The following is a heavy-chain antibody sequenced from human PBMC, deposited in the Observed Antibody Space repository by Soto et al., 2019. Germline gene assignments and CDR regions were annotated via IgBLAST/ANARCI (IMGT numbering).Heavy chain of an antibody. CDR2: ISYDGSNK. J-gene: IGHJ4*02. V-gene: IGHV3-30-3*01. D-gene: IGHD3-9*01. CDR1: GFTFSSYA. Sequence: GGSLRLSCAASGFTFSSYAMHWVRQAPGKGLEWVAVISYDGSNKYYADSVKGRFTISRDNSKNTLYLQMNSLRAEDTAVYYCARGGILTGFDYWGQGTLVTVSS. CDR3: ARGGILTGFDY.